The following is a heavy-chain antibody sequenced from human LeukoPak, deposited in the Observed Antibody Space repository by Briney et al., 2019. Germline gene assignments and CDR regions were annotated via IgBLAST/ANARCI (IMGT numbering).Heavy chain of an antibody. V-gene: IGHV3-7*01. CDR3: VGGDY. Sequence: PGRSLRLSCAASGFTFSSYDMHWVRQAPGKGLECVANINQDGSDKYYVDSVKGRFTISRDNTKNSLYLQMNSLRAEDTAVYYCVGGDYWGQGTLVTVSS. J-gene: IGHJ4*02. CDR2: INQDGSDK. CDR1: GFTFSSYD.